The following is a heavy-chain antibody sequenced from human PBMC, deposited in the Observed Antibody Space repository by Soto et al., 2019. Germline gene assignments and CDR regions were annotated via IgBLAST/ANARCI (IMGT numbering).Heavy chain of an antibody. Sequence: GASVKVSCKASGGTFSSYTISWVRQAPGQGLEWMGRIIPILGIANYAQKFQGRVTITADKSTSTAYMELSSLRSEDTAVYYCARSYYDSSGYYRPGGYGMDVWGQGTTVTVSS. CDR2: IIPILGIA. J-gene: IGHJ6*02. CDR3: ARSYYDSSGYYRPGGYGMDV. V-gene: IGHV1-69*02. D-gene: IGHD3-22*01. CDR1: GGTFSSYT.